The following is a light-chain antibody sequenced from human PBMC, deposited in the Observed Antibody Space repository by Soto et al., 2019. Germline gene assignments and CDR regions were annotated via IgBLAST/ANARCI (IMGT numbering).Light chain of an antibody. V-gene: IGKV4-1*01. Sequence: DIVMTQSPDSLAVSLGERATINCKSSQSVLYSSNNKNYLAWYQQKPGQPPRLLIYWASTRESGVPDRFSGSGSGTDFTLTISSLQAEDVAVYYCQQYYNTQGTFGQVTKVEIK. CDR2: WAS. CDR1: QSVLYSSNNKNY. CDR3: QQYYNTQGT. J-gene: IGKJ1*01.